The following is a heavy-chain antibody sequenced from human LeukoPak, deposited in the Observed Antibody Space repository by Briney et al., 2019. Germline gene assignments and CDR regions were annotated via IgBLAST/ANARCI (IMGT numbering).Heavy chain of an antibody. Sequence: PSETLSLTCTVSGGSISSSSYYWGWIRQPPGKGLEWIGSIYYSGSTYYNPSLKSRVTISVDTSKNQFSLKLSSVTAADTAVYYCARRLARYCSSTSCYTVDYWGQGTLVTVSS. J-gene: IGHJ4*02. V-gene: IGHV4-39*01. CDR3: ARRLARYCSSTSCYTVDY. D-gene: IGHD2-2*02. CDR2: IYYSGST. CDR1: GGSISSSSYY.